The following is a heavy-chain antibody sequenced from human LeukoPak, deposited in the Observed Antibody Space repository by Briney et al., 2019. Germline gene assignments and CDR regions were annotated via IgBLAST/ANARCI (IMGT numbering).Heavy chain of an antibody. V-gene: IGHV3-30-3*01. CDR3: ARAPGSSGWYIYYYYGMDV. CDR1: GFTFSSYA. D-gene: IGHD6-19*01. Sequence: GRSLRLSCADSGFTFSSYAMNWVRQAPGKGLEWVAVISYDGSNKYYADSVKGRFTISRDNSKNTLYLQMNSLRAEDTAVYYCARAPGSSGWYIYYYYGMDVWGQGTTVTVSS. J-gene: IGHJ6*02. CDR2: ISYDGSNK.